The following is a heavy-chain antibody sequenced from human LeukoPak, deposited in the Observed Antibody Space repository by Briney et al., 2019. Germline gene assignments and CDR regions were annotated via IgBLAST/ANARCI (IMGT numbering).Heavy chain of an antibody. CDR3: ARDSGYYLPHAFDI. V-gene: IGHV4-59*01. J-gene: IGHJ3*02. D-gene: IGHD3-22*01. CDR1: GGSISSYY. Sequence: SETLSLTCTVSGGSISSYYWSWIRQPPGKGLEWIGYIYYSGSTNYNPSLKSRATISVDTSKNQFSLKLSSVTAADTAVYYCARDSGYYLPHAFDIWGQGTMVTVSS. CDR2: IYYSGST.